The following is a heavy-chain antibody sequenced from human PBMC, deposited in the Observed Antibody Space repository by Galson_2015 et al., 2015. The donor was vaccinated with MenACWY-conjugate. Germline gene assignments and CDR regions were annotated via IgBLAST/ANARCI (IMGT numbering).Heavy chain of an antibody. Sequence: SVKVSCKASGYTFTSYGISWVRQAPGQGLEWMGWISAYNGNTNYAQKLQGRVTMTTDTSTSTAYMELRSLRSDDTAVYYCARVYGDYALKPDAFDIWGQGTMVTVSS. J-gene: IGHJ3*02. CDR3: ARVYGDYALKPDAFDI. D-gene: IGHD4-17*01. V-gene: IGHV1-18*01. CDR1: GYTFTSYG. CDR2: ISAYNGNT.